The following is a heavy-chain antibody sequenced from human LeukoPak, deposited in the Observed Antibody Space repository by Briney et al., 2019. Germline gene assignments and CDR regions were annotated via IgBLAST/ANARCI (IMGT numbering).Heavy chain of an antibody. CDR2: IYYSGST. CDR1: GGSISSSSYY. CDR3: ASSYSSSWYEYY. Sequence: SETLSLTCTVSGGSISSSSYYWGWIRQPPGKGLEWIGSIYYSGSTYYNPSLKSRVTISVDTSKNQFSLKLSSVTAADTAVYYCASSYSSSWYEYYWGQGTLVTVSS. J-gene: IGHJ4*02. D-gene: IGHD6-13*01. V-gene: IGHV4-39*07.